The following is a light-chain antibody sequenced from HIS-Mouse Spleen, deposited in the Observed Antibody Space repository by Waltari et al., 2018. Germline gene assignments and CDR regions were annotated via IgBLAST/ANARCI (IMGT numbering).Light chain of an antibody. Sequence: DIQLTQSPSFLSASVGDRVTITCRASQGISSYLAWYQQKQGKAPKLLIYAATTLQSGVPPRFSGSGSGTEFTLTISSLQPEDFATYYCQQLNSYPLTFGGGTKVEIK. J-gene: IGKJ4*01. CDR3: QQLNSYPLT. CDR1: QGISSY. V-gene: IGKV1-9*01. CDR2: AAT.